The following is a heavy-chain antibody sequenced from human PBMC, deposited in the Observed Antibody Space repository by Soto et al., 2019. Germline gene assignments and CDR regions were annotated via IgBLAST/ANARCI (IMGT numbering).Heavy chain of an antibody. CDR2: INPNSGAT. J-gene: IGHJ6*02. Sequence: QVQLVQSRAEVKKPGASVNVSCKASGYTFTDYYIYWLRQAPGHGLEWMGWINPNSGATNYAHNFQGRVTITRDTSIRAAYMELSRLSSDDTAVYYCAKEQGGYMVSGMDVWGQGTTVTVSS. D-gene: IGHD2-2*02. CDR1: GYTFTDYY. CDR3: AKEQGGYMVSGMDV. V-gene: IGHV1-2*02.